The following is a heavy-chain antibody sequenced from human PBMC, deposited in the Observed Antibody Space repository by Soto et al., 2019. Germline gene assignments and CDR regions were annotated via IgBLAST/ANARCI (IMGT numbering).Heavy chain of an antibody. Sequence: GGSLRLSCAASGFTFSSNGMHWVRQAPGKGLEWVAVVSYDGTNKYYADSVKGRFTISRDNSRNTLYLQLISLRPDDAAVYYCAREPSKGLVVAGIDYWGQGTLVTVSS. V-gene: IGHV3-30*03. CDR1: GFTFSSNG. CDR2: VSYDGTNK. D-gene: IGHD6-19*01. J-gene: IGHJ4*02. CDR3: AREPSKGLVVAGIDY.